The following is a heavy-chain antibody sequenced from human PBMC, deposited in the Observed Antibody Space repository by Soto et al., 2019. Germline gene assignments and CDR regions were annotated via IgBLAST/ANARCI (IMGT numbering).Heavy chain of an antibody. V-gene: IGHV1-18*01. CDR1: GYRFTSYG. J-gene: IGHJ5*01. D-gene: IGHD2-8*01. CDR2: ISIYNGNT. CDR3: AREDTMYAVHMMNWFDS. Sequence: ASLKVSCKASGYRFTSYGINWVLQAPGQGLQWMGCISIYNGNTRYAQNFHGRVTLTRDTYTNTSYMDLRTLTSDDTAVYYCAREDTMYAVHMMNWFDSRGQGTLVTVSS.